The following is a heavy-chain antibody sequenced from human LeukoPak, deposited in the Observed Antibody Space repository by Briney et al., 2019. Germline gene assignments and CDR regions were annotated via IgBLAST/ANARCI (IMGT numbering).Heavy chain of an antibody. D-gene: IGHD1-26*01. Sequence: GASVKVSCKASGYTFTSYDINWVRQATGQGLEWMGWMNPKSGNTGYAQKFQGRVTMTRNTSISTAYMELSSLRSEDTAVYYCARLGFSRPYYYYYMDVWGKGTTVTVSS. CDR3: ARLGFSRPYYYYYMDV. J-gene: IGHJ6*03. CDR2: MNPKSGNT. V-gene: IGHV1-8*01. CDR1: GYTFTSYD.